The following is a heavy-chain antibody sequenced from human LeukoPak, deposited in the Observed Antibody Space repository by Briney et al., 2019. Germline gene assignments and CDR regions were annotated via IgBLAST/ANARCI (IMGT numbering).Heavy chain of an antibody. D-gene: IGHD1-1*01. V-gene: IGHV1-18*01. CDR3: ARDRDRGTPTDLGDY. Sequence: EASVKVSCKASGYTFSTYGIAWVRQAPGQGLEWMGWISAYNGNTNYAQSLQGRVTMTTDKSTSTAYKELRSLRSDDTAVYYGARDRDRGTPTDLGDYWGQGTLVTVSS. CDR1: GYTFSTYG. CDR2: ISAYNGNT. J-gene: IGHJ4*02.